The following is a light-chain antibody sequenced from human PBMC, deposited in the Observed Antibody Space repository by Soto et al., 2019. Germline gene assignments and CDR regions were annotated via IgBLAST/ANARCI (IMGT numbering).Light chain of an antibody. CDR3: GTWDSSLSAGV. V-gene: IGLV1-51*01. Sequence: QSVLTQPPSVSAAPGQKVTISCSGSSSNIGNNYVSWYQQLPGTAPKLLIYDXXXXXXXXXXXXXXSKSGTSATLGITGLXXXXXXXXXCGTWDSSLSAGVFGGGTKLTVL. J-gene: IGLJ3*02. CDR1: SSNIGNNY. CDR2: DXX.